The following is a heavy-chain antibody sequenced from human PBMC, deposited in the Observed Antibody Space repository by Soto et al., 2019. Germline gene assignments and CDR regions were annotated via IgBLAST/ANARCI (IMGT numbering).Heavy chain of an antibody. CDR1: GGSISSYY. D-gene: IGHD2-2*01. V-gene: IGHV4-59*08. J-gene: IGHJ4*02. CDR2: IYYSGST. Sequence: SETLSLTCTVSGGSISSYYWSWIRQPPGKGLEWIGYIYYSGSTNYNPSLKSRVTISVDTSKNQFSLKLSSVTAADTAVYYCARTQVPATASKNMWNFDYWGQGTLVTVSS. CDR3: ARTQVPATASKNMWNFDY.